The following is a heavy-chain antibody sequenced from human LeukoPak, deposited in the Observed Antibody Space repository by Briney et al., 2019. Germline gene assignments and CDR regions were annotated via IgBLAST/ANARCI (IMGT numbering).Heavy chain of an antibody. J-gene: IGHJ3*02. CDR3: ARSLRNAFDI. Sequence: PGGSLRLSCVASGFTFSTYSMNWVRQAPGKGLEWVSYISSGSSPIYYADSLRGRFTISRDNAKNTLYLQMNSLRAEDTAVYYCARSLRNAFDIWGQGTMVTVSS. V-gene: IGHV3-48*04. CDR2: ISSGSSPI. CDR1: GFTFSTYS. D-gene: IGHD3-3*01.